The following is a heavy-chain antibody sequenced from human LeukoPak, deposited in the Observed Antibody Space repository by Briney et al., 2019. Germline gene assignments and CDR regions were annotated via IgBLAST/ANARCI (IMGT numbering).Heavy chain of an antibody. D-gene: IGHD2-2*01. V-gene: IGHV3-9*01. CDR3: ARDACSSTSCSHDAFDI. Sequence: PGGSLRLSCAASGFTFDDYAMHWVRQAPGKGLEWVSGISWNSGSIGYADSVKGRFTISRDNAKNSLYLQMNSLRAEDTAVYYCARDACSSTSCSHDAFDIWGQGTMVTVSS. CDR1: GFTFDDYA. CDR2: ISWNSGSI. J-gene: IGHJ3*02.